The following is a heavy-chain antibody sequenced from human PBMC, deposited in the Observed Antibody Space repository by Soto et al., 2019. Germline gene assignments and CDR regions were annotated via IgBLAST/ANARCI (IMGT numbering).Heavy chain of an antibody. CDR1: GGSISSYY. CDR3: ARGGERSWIQLWS. V-gene: IGHV4-59*08. Sequence: QVQLQESGPGLVKPSETLSLTCTVSGGSISSYYWSWIRQPPGKGLEWIGYIYYSGSTNYNPTLKSRVTISVDTSKNQFSLKLSSVTAADTAVYYCARGGERSWIQLWSRGQGTLVTVSS. D-gene: IGHD5-18*01. CDR2: IYYSGST. J-gene: IGHJ4*02.